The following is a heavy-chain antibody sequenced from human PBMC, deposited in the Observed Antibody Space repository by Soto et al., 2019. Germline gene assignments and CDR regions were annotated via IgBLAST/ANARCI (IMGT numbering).Heavy chain of an antibody. CDR2: ISGGATTT. V-gene: IGHV3-11*01. Sequence: PAASLRLSCAASGFRFSDQYMTWIRQAPGKGLEWVSKISGGATTTYYADSVKGRFTVSRDNAKNSLYLQMNSLRAEDTAVYYCASDPYYYASGFWGQGTLVTVSS. CDR3: ASDPYYYASGF. D-gene: IGHD3-10*01. J-gene: IGHJ4*02. CDR1: GFRFSDQY.